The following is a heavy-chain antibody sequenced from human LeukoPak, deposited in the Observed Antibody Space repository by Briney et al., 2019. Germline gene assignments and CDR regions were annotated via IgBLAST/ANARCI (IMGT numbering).Heavy chain of an antibody. J-gene: IGHJ4*02. V-gene: IGHV4-61*08. CDR2: IYYSGST. Sequence: PSETLSLTCTVSGDSVRRGGNYWSWMRQPPGKGLEWIGYIYYSGSTKYNPSLESRVTISVDPSKNQFSLKLSSVTAADTAVYYCSIRRDDYRTGLADYWGQGTLVSVSS. D-gene: IGHD5-24*01. CDR1: GDSVRRGGNY. CDR3: SIRRDDYRTGLADY.